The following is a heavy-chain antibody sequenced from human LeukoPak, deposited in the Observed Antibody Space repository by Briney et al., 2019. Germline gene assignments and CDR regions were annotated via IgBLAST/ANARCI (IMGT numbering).Heavy chain of an antibody. J-gene: IGHJ4*02. V-gene: IGHV3-48*01. CDR1: GFTFSSYN. CDR2: ISSSSSTI. D-gene: IGHD1-26*01. CDR3: ARSGSYRLDY. Sequence: GGSLRLSCAASGFTFSSYNMNWVRQAPGKGLEWVSYISSSSSTIYYADSVKGRFTISRDNAKNSLYLQMYSLRAEDTAVYYCARSGSYRLDYWGQGTLVTVSS.